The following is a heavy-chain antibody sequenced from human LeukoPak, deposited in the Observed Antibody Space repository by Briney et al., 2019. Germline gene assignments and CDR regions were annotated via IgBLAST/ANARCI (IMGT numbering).Heavy chain of an antibody. J-gene: IGHJ4*02. V-gene: IGHV4-39*01. D-gene: IGHD3-22*01. CDR3: AILGAYYDPPGY. Sequence: SETLSLTCTVSGGSISSSTYYWGWIRQPPGKGLEWIGTIHYSGSTYYNPSLKSRVTISVDTSKNQFSQKLNSVTAADTAVYYFAILGAYYDPPGYWGQGTLVIVSS. CDR1: GGSISSSTYY. CDR2: IHYSGST.